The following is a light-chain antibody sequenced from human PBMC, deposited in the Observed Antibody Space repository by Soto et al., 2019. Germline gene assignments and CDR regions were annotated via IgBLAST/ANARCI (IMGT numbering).Light chain of an antibody. Sequence: EIVLIQSPATLSLSPGEGATLSCRASQSVSNSLAWYQQNPGQAPRLLIYDASKRATGIPARFSGSGSGTDFTLTISSLEPEDFAVYYCQQRSNWPLTFGGGTKVDI. CDR1: QSVSNS. CDR2: DAS. V-gene: IGKV3-11*01. J-gene: IGKJ4*01. CDR3: QQRSNWPLT.